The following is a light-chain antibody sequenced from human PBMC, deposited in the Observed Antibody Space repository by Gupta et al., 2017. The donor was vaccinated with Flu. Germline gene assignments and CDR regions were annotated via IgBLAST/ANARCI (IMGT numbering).Light chain of an antibody. Sequence: AIRMTQSPSSFSASTGDRVTITCRASQGISSYLAWYQQKPGKAPKLLIYAASTLQSGVPSRFSGSGSGTXFTXTISCLXSEDFATYYCQQYYSYPWTFGQGTXVEIK. CDR3: QQYYSYPWT. CDR2: AAS. CDR1: QGISSY. J-gene: IGKJ1*01. V-gene: IGKV1-8*01.